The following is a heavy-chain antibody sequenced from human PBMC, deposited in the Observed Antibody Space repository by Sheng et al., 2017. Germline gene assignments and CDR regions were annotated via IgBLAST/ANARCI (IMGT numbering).Heavy chain of an antibody. J-gene: IGHJ4*02. CDR3: ARGLAGYCTNGVCYKSGDNKAAFDY. CDR2: IYYSGST. D-gene: IGHD2-8*01. V-gene: IGHV4-59*01. CDR1: GGSISSYY. Sequence: QVQLQESGPGLVKPSETLSLTCTVSGGSISSYYWSWIRQPPGKGLDWIGYIYYSGSTNYNPSLQSRVTISVDTSKNQFSLKLSSVTAADTAVYYCARGLAGYCTNGVCYKSGDNKAAFDYWGQGTLVT.